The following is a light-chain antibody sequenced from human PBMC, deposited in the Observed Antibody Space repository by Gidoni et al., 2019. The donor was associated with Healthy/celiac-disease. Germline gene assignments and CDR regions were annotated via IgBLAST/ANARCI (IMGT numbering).Light chain of an antibody. Sequence: DIQMAQSPSSLSASVGVRVTITCRASQRISCYLYWHQQKPGKAPKLLIYAASSLTSGVPSRVSGSASATDFTLTISILQPEYSASYYCQQSYSTPLTFGGGTKVEIK. CDR2: AAS. V-gene: IGKV1-39*01. J-gene: IGKJ4*01. CDR1: QRISCY. CDR3: QQSYSTPLT.